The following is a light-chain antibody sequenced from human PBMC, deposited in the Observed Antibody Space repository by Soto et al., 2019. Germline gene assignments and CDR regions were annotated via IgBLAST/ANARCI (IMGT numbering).Light chain of an antibody. J-gene: IGKJ1*01. CDR3: QQYNNWPSWT. CDR1: QSVSSN. V-gene: IGKV3-15*01. CDR2: GAS. Sequence: EMVMTQSPATLALSPGERATLSCRASQSVSSNLAWYQQKPGQAPRLLIYGASTRATGIPARFSGSGSGTEFTLTISSLQSEDFAVYYCQQYNNWPSWTFGQGTKVDSK.